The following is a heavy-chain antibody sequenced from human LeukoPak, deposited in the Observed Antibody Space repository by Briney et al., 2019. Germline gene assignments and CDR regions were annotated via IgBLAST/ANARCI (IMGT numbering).Heavy chain of an antibody. CDR2: ISHDGSLK. J-gene: IGHJ3*01. CDR3: AKKNSYGSGAGDPLDV. Sequence: GGSLRLSCAASGFSFSNFGMHWVRQAPGKGLGWVAVISHDGSLKYYLDSVKGRFAISRDNSKNTLYLQMDSLRVEDTAVYYCAKKNSYGSGAGDPLDVWGHGTLVTVSS. CDR1: GFSFSNFG. V-gene: IGHV3-30*18. D-gene: IGHD3-10*01.